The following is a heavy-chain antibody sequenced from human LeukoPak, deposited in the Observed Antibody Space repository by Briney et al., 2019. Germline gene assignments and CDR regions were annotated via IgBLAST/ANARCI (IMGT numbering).Heavy chain of an antibody. CDR2: IYYSGST. CDR1: GGSISSSSYY. D-gene: IGHD3-10*01. J-gene: IGHJ6*03. Sequence: PSETLSLTCTVSGGSISSSSYYWGWIRQPPGKGLEWIGSIYYSGSTYYNPSLKSRVTISVDTSKNQFSLKLSSVTAADTAVYYCARVLPRVERLWFGELPYDMDVWGKGTTVTISS. CDR3: ARVLPRVERLWFGELPYDMDV. V-gene: IGHV4-39*07.